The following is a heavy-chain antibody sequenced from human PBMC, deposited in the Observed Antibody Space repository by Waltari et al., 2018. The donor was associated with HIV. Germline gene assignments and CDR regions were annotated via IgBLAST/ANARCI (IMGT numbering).Heavy chain of an antibody. CDR1: GFIFSNYG. Sequence: QVQLVESGGGVVQSGRSLRLSWATSGFIFSNYGMHWVRQAPGKGLGWVGIIWYDGSNKYFADSVKGRFTISRDNSKNTLYLQMNSLRAEDTAVYYCARDRSSSWYGRDYYYYGMDVWGQGTTVTVSS. CDR3: ARDRSSSWYGRDYYYYGMDV. CDR2: IWYDGSNK. J-gene: IGHJ6*02. D-gene: IGHD6-13*01. V-gene: IGHV3-33*01.